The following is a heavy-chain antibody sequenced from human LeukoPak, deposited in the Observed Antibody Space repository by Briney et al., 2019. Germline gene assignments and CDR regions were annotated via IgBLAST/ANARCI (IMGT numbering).Heavy chain of an antibody. J-gene: IGHJ5*02. V-gene: IGHV4-31*11. CDR3: ARVGYDSSGYYYPNWFDP. CDR1: GGSISSGGYY. Sequence: PSGTLSLTCDVSGGSISSGGYYWSWIRQHPGKGLEWIGYIYYSGSTYYNPSLKNRVTISVDTSKNQFSLKLSSVTAADTAVYYCARVGYDSSGYYYPNWFDPWGQGTLVTVSS. D-gene: IGHD3-22*01. CDR2: IYYSGST.